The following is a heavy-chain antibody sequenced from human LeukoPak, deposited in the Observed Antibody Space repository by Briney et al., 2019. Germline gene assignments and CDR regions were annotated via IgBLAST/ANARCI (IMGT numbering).Heavy chain of an antibody. J-gene: IGHJ4*02. V-gene: IGHV1-8*01. CDR1: GYTFTSYD. Sequence: ASVKVSCTASGYTFTSYDINWVRQATGQGLEWMGWMNPNSGNTGYAQKFQGRVTMTRNTSISTAYMELSSLRSEDTAVYYCALGTMMKTYYFDYWGQGTLVTVSS. D-gene: IGHD3-22*01. CDR3: ALGTMMKTYYFDY. CDR2: MNPNSGNT.